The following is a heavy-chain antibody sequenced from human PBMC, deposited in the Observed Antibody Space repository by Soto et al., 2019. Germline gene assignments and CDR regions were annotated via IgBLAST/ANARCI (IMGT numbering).Heavy chain of an antibody. CDR3: ARFSGYYSDY. Sequence: GGSQRLSCGASGFTFGSYAMHWVRQAPGKGLEYVSAISSNGGSTYYANSVKGRFTISRDNSKNTLYLQMGSLRAEDMAVYYCARFSGYYSDYWGQGTLVTVSS. CDR2: ISSNGGST. D-gene: IGHD3-22*01. CDR1: GFTFGSYA. V-gene: IGHV3-64*01. J-gene: IGHJ4*02.